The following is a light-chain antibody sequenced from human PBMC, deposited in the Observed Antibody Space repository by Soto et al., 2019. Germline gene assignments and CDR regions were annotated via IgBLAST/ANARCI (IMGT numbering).Light chain of an antibody. CDR2: EVS. J-gene: IGLJ1*01. CDR3: SSTYARSKVFV. Sequence: QSVLTQPPSASGSLGQSVTISCTGTRSDVGGYNYVSWYQQHPGKAPKLLIYEVSKRPSGVPDRFSGSKSGNTASLTVSGLQAEDEDDYHCSSTYARSKVFVFGNGTKV. V-gene: IGLV2-8*01. CDR1: RSDVGGYNY.